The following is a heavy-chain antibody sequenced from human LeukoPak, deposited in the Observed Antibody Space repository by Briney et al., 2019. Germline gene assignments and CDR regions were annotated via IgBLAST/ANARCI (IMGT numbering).Heavy chain of an antibody. CDR3: AREYPGDYLFDY. V-gene: IGHV3-7*01. J-gene: IGHJ4*02. CDR1: GFTFSSYA. D-gene: IGHD4-17*01. CDR2: IKQDGSEK. Sequence: GGSLRLSCAASGFTFSSYAMSWVRQAPGKGLEWVANIKQDGSEKYYVDSVKGRFTISRDNAKNSLYLQMNSLRAEDTAVYYCAREYPGDYLFDYWGQGTLVTVSS.